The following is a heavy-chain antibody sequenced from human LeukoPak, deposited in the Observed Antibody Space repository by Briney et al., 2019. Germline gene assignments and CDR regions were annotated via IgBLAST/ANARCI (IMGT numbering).Heavy chain of an antibody. V-gene: IGHV5-51*01. D-gene: IGHD5-24*01. Sequence: GESLKISCKGSGYSFPNYWIGWVRQMPGQGLEWMGLIYPADSDTRYSPAFQGQVTISADKSINTAYLQWTSLKASDTAIYYCARRKGGGYNSPFDYWGQGTLVTVSS. CDR3: ARRKGGGYNSPFDY. CDR1: GYSFPNYW. J-gene: IGHJ4*02. CDR2: IYPADSDT.